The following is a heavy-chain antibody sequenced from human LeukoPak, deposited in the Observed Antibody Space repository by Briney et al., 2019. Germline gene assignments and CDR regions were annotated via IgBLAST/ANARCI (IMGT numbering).Heavy chain of an antibody. Sequence: ISGSGGRTYYADSVKGRFTISRDNSEHTLYLQMKSLRAEDTAVYYCAKDTYVLRGYFDFWGQGTLVTVSS. CDR3: AKDTYVLRGYFDF. V-gene: IGHV3-23*01. J-gene: IGHJ4*02. CDR2: ISGSGGRT. D-gene: IGHD3-10*01.